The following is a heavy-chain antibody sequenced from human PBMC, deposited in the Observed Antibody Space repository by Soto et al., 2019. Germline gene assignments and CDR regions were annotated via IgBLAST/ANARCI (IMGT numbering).Heavy chain of an antibody. CDR3: AHSIAVAASPLRYFQH. V-gene: IGHV2-5*02. D-gene: IGHD6-19*01. Sequence: SGPTLVKPTQTLTLTCTFSGFSLSTSGVGVGWIRQPPGKALEWLALIYWDDDKRYSPSLKSRLTITKDTSKNQVVLTMTNMDPVDTATYYCAHSIAVAASPLRYFQHWGQGTLVTVSS. CDR1: GFSLSTSGVG. CDR2: IYWDDDK. J-gene: IGHJ1*01.